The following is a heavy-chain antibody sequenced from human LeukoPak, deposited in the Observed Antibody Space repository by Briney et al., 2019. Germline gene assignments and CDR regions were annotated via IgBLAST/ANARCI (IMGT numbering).Heavy chain of an antibody. CDR3: ARLKTYYAFWNVFDY. V-gene: IGHV3-30*03. CDR1: GFTFSSYG. J-gene: IGHJ4*02. CDR2: ISYDGSNK. D-gene: IGHD3-3*01. Sequence: GGSLRLSCAASGFTFSSYGMSWVRQAPGKGLEWVAVISYDGSNKYYADSVRGRFTISRDNSNNTLYLQMNSLRAEDTAVYYCARLKTYYAFWNVFDYWGQGTLVTVSS.